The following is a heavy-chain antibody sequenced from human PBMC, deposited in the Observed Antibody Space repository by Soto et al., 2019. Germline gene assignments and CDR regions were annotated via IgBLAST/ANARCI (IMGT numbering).Heavy chain of an antibody. CDR1: GYTFTGYY. V-gene: IGHV1-2*02. CDR2: VNPNSGGT. J-gene: IGHJ4*02. D-gene: IGHD4-17*01. Sequence: GASVKVSCKASGYTFTGYYMHWVRQAPGQGLEWMGWVNPNSGGTNYAQKFQGRVTMTRDTSISTAYMELSRLRSDDTAVYYCARVPGVGYGDPTFDYWGQGTLVTVSS. CDR3: ARVPGVGYGDPTFDY.